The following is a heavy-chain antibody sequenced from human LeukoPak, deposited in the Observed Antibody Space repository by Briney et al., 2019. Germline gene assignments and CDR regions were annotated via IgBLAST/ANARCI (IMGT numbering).Heavy chain of an antibody. V-gene: IGHV3-53*01. J-gene: IGHJ4*02. CDR1: GFIVSSNY. CDR2: FYSDGST. Sequence: GGSLRLSCAASGFIVSSNYMSWVRQAPGKGLEWVSVFYSDGSTYYADSVKGRFTISRDNSKNTLYLQMNSLRAEDTAMYYCARARSGYSYILDYWGQGALVTVSS. D-gene: IGHD5-18*01. CDR3: ARARSGYSYILDY.